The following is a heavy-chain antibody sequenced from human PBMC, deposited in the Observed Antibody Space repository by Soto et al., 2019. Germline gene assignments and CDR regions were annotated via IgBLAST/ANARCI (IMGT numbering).Heavy chain of an antibody. CDR2: ISSNSNYK. D-gene: IGHD3-22*01. J-gene: IGHJ4*02. CDR1: GFTFSDYY. V-gene: IGHV3-11*06. Sequence: LRLSCAASGFTFSDYYMIWIRHAPGKGLEWISYISSNSNYKNHADSVRGRFTISRDNAKNSLYLQMNGLRAEDTAVYYCARATGYYHTSGSDSWGQGTLVTVSS. CDR3: ARATGYYHTSGSDS.